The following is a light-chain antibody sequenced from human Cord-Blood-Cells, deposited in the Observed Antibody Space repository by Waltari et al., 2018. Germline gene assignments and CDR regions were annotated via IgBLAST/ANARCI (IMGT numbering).Light chain of an antibody. CDR3: QAWDSSTAV. J-gene: IGLJ2*01. Sequence: SYELTQPPSVSVSPGQTASITCSGAKLGDKYACLYQQKPGQSPVLVIYQDSKRPSGIPERFSGSTSGNTATLTISGTQAMDEADYYCQAWDSSTAVFGGGTKLTVL. CDR1: KLGDKY. CDR2: QDS. V-gene: IGLV3-1*01.